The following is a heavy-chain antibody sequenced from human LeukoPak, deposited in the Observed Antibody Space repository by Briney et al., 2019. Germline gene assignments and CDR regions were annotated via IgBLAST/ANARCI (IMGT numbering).Heavy chain of an antibody. D-gene: IGHD3-10*01. CDR2: LYTGGDT. Sequence: PGGSLRLSCAVSGFTVSAHYMSRVRQAPGKGLECVSFLYTGGDTYYADSVKGRFTISRDNSKNTLYLQMNSLRAEDTAVYYCARGPGSRGIFDYWGQGTLVTVSS. CDR3: ARGPGSRGIFDY. J-gene: IGHJ4*02. CDR1: GFTVSAHY. V-gene: IGHV3-53*01.